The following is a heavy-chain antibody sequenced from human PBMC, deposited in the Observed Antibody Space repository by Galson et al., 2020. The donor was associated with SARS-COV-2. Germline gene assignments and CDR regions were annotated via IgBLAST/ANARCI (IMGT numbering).Heavy chain of an antibody. CDR1: GYSVSLNA. CDR2: MSSEVNDE. D-gene: IGHD2-21*02. CDR3: ARDGLPFDL. J-gene: IGHJ4*02. Sequence: LSLTCTASGYSVSLNAMHWVRHAPGTARECVAVMSSEVNDEHYAESVKGRFSISRDGSKKSLYLQMNSLKADDTAVYYCARDGLPFDLWGQGTLVTVSS. V-gene: IGHV3-30*04.